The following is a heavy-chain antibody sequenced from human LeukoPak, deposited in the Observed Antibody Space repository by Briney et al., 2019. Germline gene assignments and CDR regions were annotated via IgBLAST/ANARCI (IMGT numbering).Heavy chain of an antibody. CDR1: GGSISSSSYC. J-gene: IGHJ5*02. CDR3: ARVYYYDSSGYLVWFDP. D-gene: IGHD3-22*01. Sequence: SETLSLTCTVSGGSISSSSYCWGWIRQPPGKGLEWIGSIYYSGGTYYNPSLKSRVTISVDTSKNQFSLKLSSVTAADTAVYYCARVYYYDSSGYLVWFDPWGQGTLVTVSS. V-gene: IGHV4-39*07. CDR2: IYYSGGT.